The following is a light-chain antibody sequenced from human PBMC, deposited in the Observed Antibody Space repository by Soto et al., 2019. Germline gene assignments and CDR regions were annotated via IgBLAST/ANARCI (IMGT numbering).Light chain of an antibody. CDR2: GAS. Sequence: EIVMTQSPATLSVSPGERASLSCRASQSISTNLAWYQQKPGQAPRLLIYGASTRATGIPARFSGSGSGTEFTLTISSPQSEDFAVYYCQQYDNLPLTFGGGTKVEIK. CDR3: QQYDNLPLT. V-gene: IGKV3-15*01. CDR1: QSISTN. J-gene: IGKJ4*01.